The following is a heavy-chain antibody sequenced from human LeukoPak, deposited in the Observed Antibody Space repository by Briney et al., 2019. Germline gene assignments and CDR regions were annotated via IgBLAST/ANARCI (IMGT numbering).Heavy chain of an antibody. CDR2: IYYSGST. CDR3: SGGYYDSSGYYSLDY. J-gene: IGHJ4*02. Sequence: SETLSLTCTVSGGSISSYYWSWIRQPPGKGLEWIGYIYYSGSTNYNPSLKSRVTISVDTSKNQFSLKLSSVTAADTAVYYCSGGYYDSSGYYSLDYWGQGTLVTVSS. CDR1: GGSISSYY. V-gene: IGHV4-59*01. D-gene: IGHD3-22*01.